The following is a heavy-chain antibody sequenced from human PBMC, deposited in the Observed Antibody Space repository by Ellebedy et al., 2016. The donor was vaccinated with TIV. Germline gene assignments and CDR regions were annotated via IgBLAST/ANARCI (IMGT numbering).Heavy chain of an antibody. Sequence: ASVKVSCKASGGTFSSYGIHWVRQAPGQGLEWMGRIIPILGIANYAQKFQGRVTIIADRSTNTVSMELSSLRSEDTAMYYCATDLPDTRAANSDVVDIWGQGTMVTVSS. CDR1: GGTFSSYG. V-gene: IGHV1-69*04. CDR2: IIPILGIA. J-gene: IGHJ3*02. D-gene: IGHD6-13*01. CDR3: ATDLPDTRAANSDVVDI.